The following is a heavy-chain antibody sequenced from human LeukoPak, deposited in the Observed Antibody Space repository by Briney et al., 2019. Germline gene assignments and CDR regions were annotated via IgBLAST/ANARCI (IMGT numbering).Heavy chain of an antibody. Sequence: SQTLSLTCAISGDSVSSNSAAWNWIRQSPSRGLEWLGRTYYRSKWYNDYAVSVKSRITINQDTSKNQFSLQLNSVTPEDTAVYYCARASSLPGGRPRENFDYWGQGTLVTVSS. D-gene: IGHD2-2*01. CDR2: TYYRSKWYN. CDR1: GDSVSSNSAA. V-gene: IGHV6-1*01. J-gene: IGHJ4*02. CDR3: ARASSLPGGRPRENFDY.